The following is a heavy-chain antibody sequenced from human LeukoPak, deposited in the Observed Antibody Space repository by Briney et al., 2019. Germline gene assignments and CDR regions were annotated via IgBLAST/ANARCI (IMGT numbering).Heavy chain of an antibody. CDR2: IYYSGGT. D-gene: IGHD4-17*01. J-gene: IGHJ4*02. V-gene: IGHV4-39*01. Sequence: PSETLSLTCTVSGDSISSSSYYWGWIRQPPGKGLQRIGSIYYSGGTYYNPSLKSRVTISVDTSKNQFSLKLSSVTAADTAVYYCARHAYGDGNRAQQPVDYWGQGTLVTVSS. CDR3: ARHAYGDGNRAQQPVDY. CDR1: GDSISSSSYY.